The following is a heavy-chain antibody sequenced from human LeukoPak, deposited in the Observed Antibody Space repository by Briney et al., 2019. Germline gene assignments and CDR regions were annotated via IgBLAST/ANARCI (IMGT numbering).Heavy chain of an antibody. D-gene: IGHD1-14*01. CDR1: GFTFSSYA. J-gene: IGHJ4*02. CDR3: AKGGAGPYSFYFDY. CDR2: YSGSGGIT. Sequence: GGSLRLSCAASGFTFSSYAMSWVRQAPGKGLEWVSGYSGSGGITYYADSVKGRFTISSDNSKNTLYLQMNSLRAEDTAVYYCAKGGAGPYSFYFDYWGQGTLVTVSS. V-gene: IGHV3-23*01.